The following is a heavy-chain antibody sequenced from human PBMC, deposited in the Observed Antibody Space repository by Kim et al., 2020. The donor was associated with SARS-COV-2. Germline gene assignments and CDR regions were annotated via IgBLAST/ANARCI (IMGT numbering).Heavy chain of an antibody. D-gene: IGHD5-12*01. V-gene: IGHV3-21*01. CDR2: ISSSSSYI. CDR3: ATSRDGYNFG. Sequence: GGSLRLSCAASGFTFSSYSMNWVRQAPGKGLEWVSSISSSSSYIYYADSVKGRFTISRDNAKNSLYLQMNSLGAEDTAVYYCATSRDGYNFGRGQGTLVTVSS. J-gene: IGHJ4*02. CDR1: GFTFSSYS.